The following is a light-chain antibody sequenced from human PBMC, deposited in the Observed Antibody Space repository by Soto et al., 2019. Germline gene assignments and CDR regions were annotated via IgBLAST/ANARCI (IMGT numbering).Light chain of an antibody. CDR2: DAS. Sequence: EIVLTQSPATLSLSPGERATLSCRASQSVSSYLAWYHQKPGLAPRLLIYDASNRATGIPARFSGTGSGTDFTLTISSLEPEDFSVYYCQQRSNWPPYTFGQRTKLEIK. CDR3: QQRSNWPPYT. CDR1: QSVSSY. J-gene: IGKJ2*01. V-gene: IGKV3-11*01.